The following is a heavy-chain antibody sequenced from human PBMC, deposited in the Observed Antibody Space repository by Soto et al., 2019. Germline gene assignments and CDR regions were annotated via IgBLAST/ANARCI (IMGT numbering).Heavy chain of an antibody. D-gene: IGHD5-18*01. CDR3: AKHPTSGTAMVPADYGMDV. Sequence: EVQLLESGGGLVQPGGSLRLSCAASGFTFSSYAMSWVRQAPGKGLEWVSAISGSGGSTYYADSVKGRFTISRDNSKNTLYLQMNSLRAEDTAVYYCAKHPTSGTAMVPADYGMDVWGQGTTVTVSS. J-gene: IGHJ6*02. CDR2: ISGSGGST. CDR1: GFTFSSYA. V-gene: IGHV3-23*01.